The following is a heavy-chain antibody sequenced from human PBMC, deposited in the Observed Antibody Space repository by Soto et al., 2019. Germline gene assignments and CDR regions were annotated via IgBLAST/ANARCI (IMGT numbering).Heavy chain of an antibody. Sequence: ASVKVSCKASGGTFSSYAISWVRQAPGQGLEWMGGIIPIFGTANYAQKFQGRVTITAEESTSTAYMELSSLRSEDTAVYYCARDHQLIAAAGKGPNWFDPWGQGTLVTVSS. CDR1: GGTFSSYA. J-gene: IGHJ5*02. CDR2: IIPIFGTA. CDR3: ARDHQLIAAAGKGPNWFDP. D-gene: IGHD6-13*01. V-gene: IGHV1-69*13.